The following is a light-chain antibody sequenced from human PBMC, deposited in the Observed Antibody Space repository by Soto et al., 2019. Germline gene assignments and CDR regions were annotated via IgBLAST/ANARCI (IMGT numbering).Light chain of an antibody. V-gene: IGKV2-28*01. CDR3: MQALQAPYT. CDR2: LGS. CDR1: QSLLHSNGYNY. Sequence: DIVMTQSPLSLTVTPGEPASISCRSSQSLLHSNGYNYLDWYVQKPGQSPQVLIHLGSYRASGVPDRLSASGSGTDFTLKISRVEAEDVGVYYCMQALQAPYTFGQGNKLEIK. J-gene: IGKJ2*01.